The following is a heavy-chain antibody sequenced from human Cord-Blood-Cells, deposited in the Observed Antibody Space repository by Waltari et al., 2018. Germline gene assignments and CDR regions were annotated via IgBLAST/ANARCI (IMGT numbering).Heavy chain of an antibody. CDR2: ISYDGSNK. J-gene: IGHJ4*02. D-gene: IGHD1-26*01. CDR3: ARTSGSYDY. Sequence: GESGGGVVQPGRSLRLSCAASGFTFSSYGMHWVRQAPGKGLEWVAVISYDGSNKYYADSVKGRFTISRDNSKNTLYLQMNSLRAEDTAVYYCARTSGSYDYWGQGTLVTVSS. V-gene: IGHV3-30*03. CDR1: GFTFSSYG.